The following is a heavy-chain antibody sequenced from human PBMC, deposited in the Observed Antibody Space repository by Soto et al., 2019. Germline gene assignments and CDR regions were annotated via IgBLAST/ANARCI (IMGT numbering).Heavy chain of an antibody. J-gene: IGHJ5*02. CDR3: ARGPSGGSGSQWFDP. V-gene: IGHV1-8*01. CDR1: GYSFTTYD. Sequence: QVQLVQSGAEVKKPGASVKVSCKASGYSFTTYDINWVRQATGQGLEWMGWMNPNSGNTGCAQKFKGRGTMTRNTSITTAYMELSRPRSEDTAMYYCARGPSGGSGSQWFDPWGQGTLVTVSS. CDR2: MNPNSGNT. D-gene: IGHD3-10*01.